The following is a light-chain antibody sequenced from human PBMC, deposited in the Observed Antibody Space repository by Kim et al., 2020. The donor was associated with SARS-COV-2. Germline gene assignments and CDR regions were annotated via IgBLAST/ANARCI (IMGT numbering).Light chain of an antibody. Sequence: PGQRVTIYCTGSSSNIGAGYDVHWYQQVPGTAPTLLIFGNNTRPSGVPDRFSGSKSGTSASLAITGLQAEDEADYYCQSFDSRSVMFGGGTQLTVL. J-gene: IGLJ3*02. CDR2: GNN. CDR3: QSFDSRSVM. CDR1: SSNIGAGYD. V-gene: IGLV1-40*01.